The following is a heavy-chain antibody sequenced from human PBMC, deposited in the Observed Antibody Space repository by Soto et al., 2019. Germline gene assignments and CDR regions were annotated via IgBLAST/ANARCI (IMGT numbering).Heavy chain of an antibody. V-gene: IGHV3-21*04. D-gene: IGHD1-26*01. CDR2: ISSSSSYI. J-gene: IGHJ4*02. Sequence: GSLRLSCAASGFTFSSYSMNWVRQAPGKGLEWVSSISSSSSYIYYADSVKGRFTISRDNAKNSLYLQMNSLRAEDTAVYYCAKDSSGSYPATNDYWGQGTLVTISS. CDR3: AKDSSGSYPATNDY. CDR1: GFTFSSYS.